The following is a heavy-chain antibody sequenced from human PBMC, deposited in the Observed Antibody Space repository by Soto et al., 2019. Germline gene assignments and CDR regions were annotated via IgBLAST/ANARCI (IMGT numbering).Heavy chain of an antibody. V-gene: IGHV2-5*02. Sequence: QITLRESGPALVKPTQTLTLTCTFSGFSLTTSGEGVGWIRQPPGKAPEWLALIYWDDDKRYSPSLKNRLTSAGDTSRRQVVLTMTIMDPADTATYYCAHRKNTVIVAAYFDYWGQGTLVTVSS. J-gene: IGHJ4*02. D-gene: IGHD3-16*01. CDR2: IYWDDDK. CDR1: GFSLTTSGEG. CDR3: AHRKNTVIVAAYFDY.